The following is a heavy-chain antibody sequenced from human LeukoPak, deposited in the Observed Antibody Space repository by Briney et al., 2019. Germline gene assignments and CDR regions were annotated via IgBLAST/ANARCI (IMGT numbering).Heavy chain of an antibody. Sequence: GGSLRLSCAASGFTFSSYGVHWVRQAPGKGLEWVALVSYDGSNKYYADSVKGRFTISRDNSKNTLYLQMNSLRAEDTAVYYCARDGPLYSGFGVCYFDYWGQGTLVTVSS. V-gene: IGHV3-30*03. J-gene: IGHJ4*02. CDR2: VSYDGSNK. D-gene: IGHD5-12*01. CDR1: GFTFSSYG. CDR3: ARDGPLYSGFGVCYFDY.